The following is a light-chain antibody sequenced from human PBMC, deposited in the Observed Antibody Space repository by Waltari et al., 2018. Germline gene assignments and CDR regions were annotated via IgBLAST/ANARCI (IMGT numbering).Light chain of an antibody. CDR1: SGHTSNA. Sequence: QLVLTQSPSASASLGASVRLTCPLSSGHTSNAIAWHQQQPEKGPRYLMKVNSDGSPTKGDEIPDRFSGSSSGAERYLTISSLQSEDEADYYCQTGGHGTWVFGGGTKLTVL. J-gene: IGLJ3*02. CDR2: VNSDGSP. V-gene: IGLV4-69*01. CDR3: QTGGHGTWV.